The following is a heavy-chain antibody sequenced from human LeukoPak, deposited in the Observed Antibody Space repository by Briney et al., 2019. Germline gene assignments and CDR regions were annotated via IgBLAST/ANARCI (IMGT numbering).Heavy chain of an antibody. D-gene: IGHD3/OR15-3a*01. CDR2: IIPALDRA. J-gene: IGHJ3*02. CDR1: GGNFNNYA. V-gene: IGHV1-69*04. Sequence: SVKVSCKASGGNFNNYAVNWVRQAPGQGLQWMGRIIPALDRANYAHNFEGRLTMTADKSTRTAYMELRSLRSEDTAMYFCARRTDAVDDAFDIWGQGTMLTVSS. CDR3: ARRTDAVDDAFDI.